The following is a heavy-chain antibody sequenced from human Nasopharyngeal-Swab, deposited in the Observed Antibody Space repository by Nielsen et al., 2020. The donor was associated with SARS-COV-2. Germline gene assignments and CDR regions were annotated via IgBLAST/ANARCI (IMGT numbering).Heavy chain of an antibody. Sequence: LKISCAASGFTFSSYGMHWVRQAPGKGLEWVAVISYDGSNKYYADSVKGRFTISRDNSKNTLYLQMNSLRAEDTAVYYCAKGPYGYSHGAYYFDYWGQGTLVTVSS. CDR3: AKGPYGYSHGAYYFDY. J-gene: IGHJ4*02. CDR2: ISYDGSNK. D-gene: IGHD5-18*01. V-gene: IGHV3-30*18. CDR1: GFTFSSYG.